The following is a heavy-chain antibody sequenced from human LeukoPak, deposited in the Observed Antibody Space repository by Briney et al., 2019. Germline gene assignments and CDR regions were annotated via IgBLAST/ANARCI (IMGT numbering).Heavy chain of an antibody. CDR1: AFTVSSNY. Sequence: GGSLTLSCAASAFTVSSNYMSWVRQAPGKGLEWVSVIYSGGSTYYADSVKGRFTISRDNSKNTLYLQMNSRRAEDTAVYYCARVLSSYSGYDSPYYYYYYMDVWGKGTTVTVSS. CDR2: IYSGGST. D-gene: IGHD5-12*01. V-gene: IGHV3-53*01. CDR3: ARVLSSYSGYDSPYYYYYYMDV. J-gene: IGHJ6*03.